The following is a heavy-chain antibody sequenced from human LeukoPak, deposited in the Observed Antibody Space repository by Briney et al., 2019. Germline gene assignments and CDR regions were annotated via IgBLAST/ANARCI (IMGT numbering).Heavy chain of an antibody. CDR1: GFTFSSYS. J-gene: IGHJ4*02. Sequence: GGSLRLSCAASGFTFSSYSMNWVRQAPGKGLEWVSSISSSSSYIYYADSVKGRFTISRDNAKNSLYLQMNSLRAEDTAVYYCARGSGWYYFDYWGQGTLVTVSS. CDR3: ARGSGWYYFDY. CDR2: ISSSSSYI. D-gene: IGHD6-19*01. V-gene: IGHV3-21*01.